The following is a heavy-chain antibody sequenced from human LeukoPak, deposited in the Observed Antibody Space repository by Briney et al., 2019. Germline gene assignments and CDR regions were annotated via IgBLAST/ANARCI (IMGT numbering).Heavy chain of an antibody. J-gene: IGHJ4*02. Sequence: GGSLRLSCAASGFTFNDSGMGWVRQAPGKGLEWVSGINWNGRSRGYADSLKGRFTISRDNAKNSLYLQMNSLRAEDTALYYCARPLGITGTTPFDYWGQGTLVTVSS. V-gene: IGHV3-20*04. CDR3: ARPLGITGTTPFDY. CDR1: GFTFNDSG. D-gene: IGHD1-7*01. CDR2: INWNGRSR.